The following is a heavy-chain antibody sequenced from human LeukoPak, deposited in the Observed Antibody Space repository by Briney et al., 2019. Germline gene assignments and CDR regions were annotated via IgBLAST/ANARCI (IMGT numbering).Heavy chain of an antibody. Sequence: GASVKVSCKASGYTFTGYYMHWVRQAPGQGLEWMGIINPSGGSTSYAQKLQGRVTMTRDMSTSTVYMELSSLRSEDTAVYYCARDRPYMIRGVIVRSDYFDFWGQGTLVTVSS. D-gene: IGHD3-10*01. J-gene: IGHJ4*02. V-gene: IGHV1-46*01. CDR3: ARDRPYMIRGVIVRSDYFDF. CDR2: INPSGGST. CDR1: GYTFTGYY.